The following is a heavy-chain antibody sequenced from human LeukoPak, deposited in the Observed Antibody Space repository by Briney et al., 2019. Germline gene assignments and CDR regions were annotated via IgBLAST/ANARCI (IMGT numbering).Heavy chain of an antibody. V-gene: IGHV3-23*01. CDR1: GFTFSNYA. CDR2: MSGSGGNT. J-gene: IGHJ3*02. CDR3: AKRAARVVGYCTSSSCYGAFDI. D-gene: IGHD2-2*01. Sequence: GGSLRLSCAASGFTFSNYAMSWVRQAPGKGLEWVSGMSGSGGNTNYADSVKGRSTISRDNSKSTLYLQMNSLRAEDTAVYYCAKRAARVVGYCTSSSCYGAFDIWGRGTLVTVSS.